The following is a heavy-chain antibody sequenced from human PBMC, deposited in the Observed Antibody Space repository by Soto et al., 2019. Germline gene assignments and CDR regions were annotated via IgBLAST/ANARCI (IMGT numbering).Heavy chain of an antibody. CDR3: ARDKTPRATVAFDY. D-gene: IGHD4-17*01. CDR1: GFTFSSYG. V-gene: IGHV3-33*01. Sequence: PGGSLRLSCAASGFTFSSYGMHWVRQAPGKGLEWVAVIWYDGSNKYYADSVKGRFTISRDNSKNTLYLQMNSLRAEDTAVYYCARDKTPRATVAFDYWGQGTLVTV. CDR2: IWYDGSNK. J-gene: IGHJ4*02.